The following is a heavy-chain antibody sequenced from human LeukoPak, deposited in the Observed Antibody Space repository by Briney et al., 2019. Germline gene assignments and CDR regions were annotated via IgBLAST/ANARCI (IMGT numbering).Heavy chain of an antibody. D-gene: IGHD4-17*01. CDR1: GFTFRENW. J-gene: IGHJ4*02. V-gene: IGHV3-7*01. Sequence: PGGSLRLSCEASGFTFRENWMSWVRQAPGKGLEWVASISPDGSRKLYVDSVKGRFTISRDNTKSSLFLQMNSLGAEDTAMYYCAKLLGTVTTYDSWGQGTRVTVSS. CDR3: AKLLGTVTTYDS. CDR2: ISPDGSRK.